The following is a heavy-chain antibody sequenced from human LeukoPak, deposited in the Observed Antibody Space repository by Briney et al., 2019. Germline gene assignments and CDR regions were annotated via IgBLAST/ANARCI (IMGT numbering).Heavy chain of an antibody. Sequence: IPSETLSLTCTVSGGSISSYYWGWIRQPPGKGLEWIGSIYYSGSAYYNPSLKSRVTISVDTSKNQFSLKLSSVTAADTAVYYCARDRRYSGWAFDYWGQGTLVTVSS. D-gene: IGHD5-12*01. J-gene: IGHJ4*02. CDR1: GGSISSYY. CDR3: ARDRRYSGWAFDY. CDR2: IYYSGSA. V-gene: IGHV4-39*07.